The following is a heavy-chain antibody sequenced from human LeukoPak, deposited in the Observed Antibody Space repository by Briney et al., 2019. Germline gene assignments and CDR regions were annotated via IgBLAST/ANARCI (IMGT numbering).Heavy chain of an antibody. CDR2: INPSGGST. Sequence: ASVKVSCKASRYTFTSYYMHWVRQAPGQGLEWMGIINPSGGSTSYAQKFQGRVAMTRDTSTSTVYMELSSLRSEDTAVYYCARAPSGSGSSDYWGQGTLVTVSS. CDR1: RYTFTSYY. J-gene: IGHJ4*02. D-gene: IGHD3-10*01. V-gene: IGHV1-46*01. CDR3: ARAPSGSGSSDY.